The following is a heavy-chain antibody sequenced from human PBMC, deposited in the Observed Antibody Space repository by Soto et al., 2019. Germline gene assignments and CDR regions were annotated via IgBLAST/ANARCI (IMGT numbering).Heavy chain of an antibody. CDR1: GFTFSSYA. J-gene: IGHJ4*02. CDR3: AKARVGATTVYYFDY. V-gene: IGHV3-23*01. CDR2: ISGSGGST. Sequence: EVQLLESGGGLVQPGGSLRLSCAASGFTFSSYAMSWVRQAPGKGLEWVAAISGSGGSTYYADSVKGRFTISRDNSKNTLYLQMKSLRAEDTAVYYCAKARVGATTVYYFDYWGQGTLVTVSS. D-gene: IGHD1-26*01.